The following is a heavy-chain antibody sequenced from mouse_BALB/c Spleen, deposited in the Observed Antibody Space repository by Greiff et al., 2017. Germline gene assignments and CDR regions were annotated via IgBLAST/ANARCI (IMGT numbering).Heavy chain of an antibody. V-gene: IGHV3-6*02. D-gene: IGHD3-1*01. Sequence: EVKLQESGPGLVKPSQSLSLTCSVTGYSITSGYYWNWIRQFPGNKLEWMGYISYDGSNNYNPSLKNRISITRDTSKNQFFLKLNSVTTEDTATYYCARKGGYGFAYWGQGTLVTVSA. J-gene: IGHJ3*01. CDR2: ISYDGSN. CDR1: GYSITSGYY. CDR3: ARKGGYGFAY.